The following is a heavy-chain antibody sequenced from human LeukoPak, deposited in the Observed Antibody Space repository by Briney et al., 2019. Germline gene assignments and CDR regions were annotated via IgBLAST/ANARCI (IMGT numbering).Heavy chain of an antibody. CDR3: ARDPGVGVPDH. J-gene: IGHJ4*02. CDR2: IKRDESEK. Sequence: GGSLRLSCAASGFTFTDYWMSWVRQAPGKGREWVANIKRDESEKYYVESVKGRFTISRDSAYNSVYLQMNSLRVDDTGFYYCARDPGVGVPDHWGQGTLVTVPS. D-gene: IGHD3-16*01. V-gene: IGHV3-7*01. CDR1: GFTFTDYW.